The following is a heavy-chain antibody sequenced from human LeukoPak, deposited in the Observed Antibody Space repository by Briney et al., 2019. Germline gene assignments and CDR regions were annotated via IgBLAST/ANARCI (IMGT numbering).Heavy chain of an antibody. Sequence: SETLSLTCTVSGGSTSTYYWSWIRQPAGKGLEWIGRFDTSGSTNYNPSLKSRLTMSGDTSKNQISLKLSSVTAADTAVYFCARERGGSKLSGLYGRDYYYMDVWGKGTTVTVSS. CDR3: ARERGGSKLSGLYGRDYYYMDV. CDR2: FDTSGST. J-gene: IGHJ6*03. V-gene: IGHV4-4*07. D-gene: IGHD3-16*01. CDR1: GGSTSTYY.